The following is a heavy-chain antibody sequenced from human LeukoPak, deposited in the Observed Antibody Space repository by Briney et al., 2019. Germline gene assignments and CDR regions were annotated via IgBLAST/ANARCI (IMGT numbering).Heavy chain of an antibody. J-gene: IGHJ4*02. CDR1: GFTFSSYW. CDR2: IKQDGSEK. D-gene: IGHD3-3*01. V-gene: IGHV3-7*01. Sequence: GSLRLSCAASGFTFSSYWMSWVRQAPGKGLEWVANIKQDGSEKYYVDSVKGRFTISRDNAKNSLYLQMNSLRAEDTAVYYCARDSLYDFWSGYQFDYWGQGTLVTVSS. CDR3: ARDSLYDFWSGYQFDY.